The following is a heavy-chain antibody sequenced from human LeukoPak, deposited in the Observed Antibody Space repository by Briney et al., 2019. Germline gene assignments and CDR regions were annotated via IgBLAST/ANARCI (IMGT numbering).Heavy chain of an antibody. D-gene: IGHD5-18*01. V-gene: IGHV1-18*01. Sequence: ASVKVSCKASGHTFTSYGISWVRQAPGQGLEWMGWISAYNGNTNYAQKLQGRVTMTTDTSTSTAYMELRSLRSDDTAVYYCASSPGYSYGQEYYYMDVWGKGTTVTVSS. CDR2: ISAYNGNT. CDR3: ASSPGYSYGQEYYYMDV. CDR1: GHTFTSYG. J-gene: IGHJ6*03.